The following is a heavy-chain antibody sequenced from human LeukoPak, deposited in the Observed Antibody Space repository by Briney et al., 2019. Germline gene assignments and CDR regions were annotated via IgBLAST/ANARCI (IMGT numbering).Heavy chain of an antibody. CDR1: GFTFGDCA. Sequence: GGSLRLSCTASGFTFGDCAMSWFRQAPGKGLEWVGFIRSKAYDGTTEYAASVKGRFTISRDDSKSIAYLQMSSLKTEDTAVYYCTRSRGYSYGYSDYWGQGTLVTVSS. D-gene: IGHD5-18*01. CDR3: TRSRGYSYGYSDY. CDR2: IRSKAYDGTT. V-gene: IGHV3-49*03. J-gene: IGHJ4*02.